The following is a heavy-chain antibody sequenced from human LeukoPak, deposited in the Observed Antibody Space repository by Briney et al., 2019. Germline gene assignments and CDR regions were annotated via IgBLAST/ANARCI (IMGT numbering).Heavy chain of an antibody. V-gene: IGHV4-34*01. CDR2: INHSGST. CDR1: GGPFSGYY. D-gene: IGHD3-10*01. Sequence: SETLSLTCAVYGGPFSGYYWSWTRQPPGKGLEWIGEINHSGSTNYNPSLKSRVTISVDTSKNQFSLKLSSVTAADTAVYYCAREGKRRPYYGSGTYGMDVWGKGTTVTVSS. CDR3: AREGKRRPYYGSGTYGMDV. J-gene: IGHJ6*04.